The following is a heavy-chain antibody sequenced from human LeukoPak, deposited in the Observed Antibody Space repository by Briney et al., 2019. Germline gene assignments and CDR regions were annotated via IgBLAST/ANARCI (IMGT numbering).Heavy chain of an antibody. CDR3: AKVQDFWSGYYRGYFDY. D-gene: IGHD3-3*01. V-gene: IGHV3-23*01. CDR1: GFTFSSYA. CDR2: ISGSASST. Sequence: AGGSLRLSCAASGFTFSSYAMSWVRQAPGKGLEWVSTISGSASSTYYADSVKGRFTISRDNSKNTLYLQMNSLRAEDTAVYYCAKVQDFWSGYYRGYFDYWGQGTLVTVSS. J-gene: IGHJ4*02.